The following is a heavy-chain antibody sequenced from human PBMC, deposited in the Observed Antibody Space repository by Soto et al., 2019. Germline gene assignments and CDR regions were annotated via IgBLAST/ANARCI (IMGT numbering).Heavy chain of an antibody. CDR2: ISDYNGNT. J-gene: IGHJ6*02. CDR3: AREGYYSGSGTYSPPRYYGMDV. D-gene: IGHD3-10*01. CDR1: GYTFSSYG. V-gene: IGHV1-18*01. Sequence: QVQLVQSGAEVKRAGASVKVSCKASGYTFSSYGLSWVRQAPGQGLEWMGWISDYNGNTHYAQKFQGRVIMTTDTSPRTAYMELRSLRSDDTAVYFCAREGYYSGSGTYSPPRYYGMDVWGQGTTVTVSS.